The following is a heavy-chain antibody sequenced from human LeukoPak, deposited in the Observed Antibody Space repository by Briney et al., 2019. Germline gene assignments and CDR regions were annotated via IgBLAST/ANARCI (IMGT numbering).Heavy chain of an antibody. J-gene: IGHJ3*02. CDR1: GLTFSDEY. D-gene: IGHD6-13*01. Sequence: GGSLRLSCAASGLTFSDEYMSWIRQAPGKGLEWVSYISNTGDFIAYADSVKGRFTISRDNAKNSLYLQMNSLRAEDTAVYYCARLGGGHSSSWYDAFDIWGQGTMVTVSS. CDR3: ARLGGGHSSSWYDAFDI. CDR2: ISNTGDFI. V-gene: IGHV3-11*04.